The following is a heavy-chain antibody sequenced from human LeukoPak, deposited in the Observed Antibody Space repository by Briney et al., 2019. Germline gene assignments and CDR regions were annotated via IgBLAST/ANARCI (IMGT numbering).Heavy chain of an antibody. CDR1: GFTFSSYS. CDR2: ISYDGSNK. J-gene: IGHJ4*02. V-gene: IGHV3-30*03. D-gene: IGHD5-18*01. Sequence: GGSLRLSCAASGFTFSSYSMNWVRQAPGKGLEWVAVISYDGSNKYYADSVKGRFTISRDNSKNTLYLQMNSLRAEDTAVYYCARETRGYSYGYDYWGQGTLVTVSS. CDR3: ARETRGYSYGYDY.